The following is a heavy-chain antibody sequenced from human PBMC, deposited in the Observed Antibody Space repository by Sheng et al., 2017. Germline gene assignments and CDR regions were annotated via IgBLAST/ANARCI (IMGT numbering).Heavy chain of an antibody. V-gene: IGHV4-34*01. CDR1: GGSFSGYY. CDR3: ARHRWRSWYYFDY. Sequence: QVQLQQWGAGLLKPSETLSLTCAVYGGSFSGYYWSWIRQPPGKGLEWIGEINHSGSTNYNPSLKSRVTISVDTSKNQFSLKLSSVTAADTAVYYCARHRWRSWYYFDYWGQGTLVTVSS. J-gene: IGHJ4*02. D-gene: IGHD6-13*01. CDR2: INHSGST.